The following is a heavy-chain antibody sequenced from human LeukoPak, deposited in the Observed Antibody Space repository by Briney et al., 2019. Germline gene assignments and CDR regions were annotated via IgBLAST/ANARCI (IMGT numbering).Heavy chain of an antibody. J-gene: IGHJ4*02. V-gene: IGHV3-49*04. D-gene: IGHD3-22*01. Sequence: GGSLRLSCTASGFTFGDYAMSWVRQAPGKGLEWVGFIRSKAYGGTTEYAASVKGRFTISRDDSKSIAYLQMNSLKTEDTAVYYCTRGTYYYDSSGYEFDYWGQGTLVTVSS. CDR3: TRGTYYYDSSGYEFDY. CDR2: IRSKAYGGTT. CDR1: GFTFGDYA.